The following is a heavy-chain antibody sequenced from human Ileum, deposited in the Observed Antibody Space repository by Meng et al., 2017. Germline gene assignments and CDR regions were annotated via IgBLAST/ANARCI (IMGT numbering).Heavy chain of an antibody. V-gene: IGHV4-34*02. CDR1: GGSFSGYY. CDR2: INHSGSS. Sequence: VRLQQWGAGLFKHSETLSVTFAVDGGSFSGYYLSWVRQSPGKGLEWIAEINHSGSSNYNPSFQSRVTISVDRPRNQFSLKLSSVTAADTGVYYCARPAGYSSDWYKYFQHWGQGTLVTVSS. CDR3: ARPAGYSSDWYKYFQH. J-gene: IGHJ1*01. D-gene: IGHD6-13*01.